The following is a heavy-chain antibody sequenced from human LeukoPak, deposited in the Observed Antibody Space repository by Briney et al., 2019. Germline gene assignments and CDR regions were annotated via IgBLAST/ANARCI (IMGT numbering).Heavy chain of an antibody. D-gene: IGHD2-15*01. Sequence: SETLSLTCAVYGGSFSGYYWSWIRQPPGKGLEWIGEINHSGSTNYNPSLKSRVTISVDTSNNQFSLKLSSVTAADTAVYYCARDRTRFRYCSGGSCYGNWFDPWGQGTLVTVSS. CDR1: GGSFSGYY. CDR3: ARDRTRFRYCSGGSCYGNWFDP. CDR2: INHSGST. J-gene: IGHJ5*02. V-gene: IGHV4-34*01.